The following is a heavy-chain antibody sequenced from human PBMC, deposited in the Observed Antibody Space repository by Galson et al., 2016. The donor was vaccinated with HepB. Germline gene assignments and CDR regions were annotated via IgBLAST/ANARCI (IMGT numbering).Heavy chain of an antibody. CDR1: GFTFSNYW. V-gene: IGHV3-7*01. J-gene: IGHJ4*02. D-gene: IGHD7-27*01. Sequence: SLRLSCAASGFTFSNYWMSWVRQAPGKGLEWVANINQDGSPKSYADSVKGRFTVSRDNAKNSLYLQMSSLRVDDTAVYYCARDHLWAFDYWGQGTLVTVSS. CDR3: ARDHLWAFDY. CDR2: INQDGSPK.